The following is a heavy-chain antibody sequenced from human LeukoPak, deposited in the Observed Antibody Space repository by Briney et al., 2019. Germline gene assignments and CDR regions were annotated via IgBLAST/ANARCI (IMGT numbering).Heavy chain of an antibody. D-gene: IGHD5-12*01. CDR3: AKDKWLRGYYYYYMDV. V-gene: IGHV3-43*01. Sequence: PGGSLRLSCAASGFNFDDYNMHWVRQAPGKGLEWVSLITWNGDSTYYADSVEGRFTISRDNSKNSLYLQMNSLRTEDTALYFCAKDKWLRGYYYYYMDVWGKGTTVTVFS. CDR1: GFNFDDYN. CDR2: ITWNGDST. J-gene: IGHJ6*03.